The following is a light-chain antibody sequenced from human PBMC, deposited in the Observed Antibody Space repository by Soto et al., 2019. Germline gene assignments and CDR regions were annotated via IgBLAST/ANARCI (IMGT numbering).Light chain of an antibody. CDR2: DVD. V-gene: IGLV2-23*02. J-gene: IGLJ2*01. CDR1: SSDIGSHDL. Sequence: QSALTQPASVSASPGQSLTISCAGTSSDIGSHDLVSWYQQHPGKAPRLMTYDVDKRPSGVPARFSGSKSGSTASLTISGLQAEDEADYYCCSYANFSTFVFGGGTQLTVL. CDR3: CSYANFSTFV.